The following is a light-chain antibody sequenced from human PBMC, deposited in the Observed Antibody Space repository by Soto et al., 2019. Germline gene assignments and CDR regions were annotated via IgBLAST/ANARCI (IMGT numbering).Light chain of an antibody. CDR3: QQYGDLPLT. V-gene: IGKV1-33*01. CDR2: DAS. J-gene: IGKJ4*01. CDR1: QDISNS. Sequence: IQLPQSPSSLSASVGDRVTITCQASQDISNSLNWFQQKPGKAPKLLIYDASDLETGVPSRFIGSGSGTDFSLTISSLQPEDIATYYCQQYGDLPLTFGGGTKVDI.